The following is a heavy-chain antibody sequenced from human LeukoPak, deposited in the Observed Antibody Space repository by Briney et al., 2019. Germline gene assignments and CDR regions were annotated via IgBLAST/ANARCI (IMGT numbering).Heavy chain of an antibody. J-gene: IGHJ3*02. V-gene: IGHV3-53*01. CDR1: GFTVSSNY. Sequence: PGGSLRLSCAASGFTVSSNYMSWVRQAPGKGLEWVSVIYSGGSTYYADSVKGRFTSSRDNSKNTLYLQMNSLRAEDTAVYYCAKGARYNWKGDAFDIWGQGTMVTVSS. CDR2: IYSGGST. D-gene: IGHD1-20*01. CDR3: AKGARYNWKGDAFDI.